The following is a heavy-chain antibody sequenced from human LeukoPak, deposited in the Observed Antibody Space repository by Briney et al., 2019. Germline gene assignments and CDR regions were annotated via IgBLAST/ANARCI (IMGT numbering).Heavy chain of an antibody. CDR2: ISSSGSTI. Sequence: GGSLRLSCAASGFTFSSYEMNWVRQAPGKGLEWVSYISSSGSTIYYADSVKGRFTISRDNAKNSLYLQMNSLRAEETAVYYCAREGVANWFDPWGQGTLVTVSS. J-gene: IGHJ5*02. V-gene: IGHV3-48*03. CDR1: GFTFSSYE. CDR3: AREGVANWFDP. D-gene: IGHD3-3*01.